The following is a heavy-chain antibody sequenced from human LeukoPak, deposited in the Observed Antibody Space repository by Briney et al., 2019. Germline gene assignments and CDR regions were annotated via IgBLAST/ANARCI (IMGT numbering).Heavy chain of an antibody. J-gene: IGHJ4*02. CDR3: TRDYGGFDY. D-gene: IGHD4-23*01. CDR1: GFTFGDYV. V-gene: IGHV3-49*04. CDR2: IRSKVYGGTT. Sequence: GGSLRLSCRTSGFTFGDYVMTWVRQAPGKGLEWVGFIRSKVYGGTTEYAASVKGRFIISRDDSKSIAYPQMNSLKTEDTAVYYCTRDYGGFDYWGQGTLVTVSS.